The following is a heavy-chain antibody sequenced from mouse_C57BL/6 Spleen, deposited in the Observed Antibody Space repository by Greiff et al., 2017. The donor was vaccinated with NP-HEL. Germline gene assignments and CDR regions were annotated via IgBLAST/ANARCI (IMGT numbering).Heavy chain of an antibody. CDR3: ARELGRGGYYFDC. CDR1: GYTFTSYG. Sequence: VQLQQSGAELARPGASVKLSCKASGYTFTSYGISWVKQRTGQGLEWIGEIYPRSGNTYYNEKFKGKATLTADKSSSTAYMELRSLTSGDSAVDVCARELGRGGYYFDCWGQGTTLTVSS. V-gene: IGHV1-81*01. J-gene: IGHJ2*01. D-gene: IGHD4-1*01. CDR2: IYPRSGNT.